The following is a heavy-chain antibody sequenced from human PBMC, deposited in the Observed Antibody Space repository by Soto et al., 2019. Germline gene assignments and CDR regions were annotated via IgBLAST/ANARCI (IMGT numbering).Heavy chain of an antibody. CDR2: ISGSGDTT. V-gene: IGHV3-23*01. D-gene: IGHD2-8*01. Sequence: GGSLRLSCAASGFTFSSYGISWIRLSPGKGLEWVSVISGSGDTTYYTPSVKGRFTISRDDFSNTLYLQMNSLRTEDTAIYYCAKLRDFVVLPAGILDYWGPGTLVTVSS. J-gene: IGHJ4*02. CDR1: GFTFSSYG. CDR3: AKLRDFVVLPAGILDY.